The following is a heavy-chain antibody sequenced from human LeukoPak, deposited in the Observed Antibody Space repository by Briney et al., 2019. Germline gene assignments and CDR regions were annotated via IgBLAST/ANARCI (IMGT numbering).Heavy chain of an antibody. CDR2: IDQDGSDK. CDR1: GFTLSDFW. CDR3: ARVGLDTAAWHISWFDP. Sequence: GGSLRLSCAASGFTLSDFWMSWVRQAPGKGLEWVANIDQDGSDKNYVGSVKGRFTVSRDNAQNSLFLQMDSLRVEDTAVYYCARVGLDTAAWHISWFDPWGQGTRVTVSS. J-gene: IGHJ5*02. D-gene: IGHD5-18*01. V-gene: IGHV3-7*03.